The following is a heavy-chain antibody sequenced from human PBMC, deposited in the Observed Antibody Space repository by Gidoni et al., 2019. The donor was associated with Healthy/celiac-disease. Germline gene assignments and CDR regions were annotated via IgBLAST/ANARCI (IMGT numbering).Heavy chain of an antibody. V-gene: IGHV3-74*01. D-gene: IGHD1-7*01. J-gene: IGHJ6*03. CDR1: GFTFSSYW. CDR3: ASLTGTFASYYYYMDV. Sequence: EVQPVESGGGLVQPGGSLRLSCAASGFTFSSYWMHWVRQAPGKGLVGVPRINSDGSSTSYADSVKGRFTISRDNAKNTLYLQMNSLRAEDTAVYYCASLTGTFASYYYYMDVWGKGTTVTVSS. CDR2: INSDGSST.